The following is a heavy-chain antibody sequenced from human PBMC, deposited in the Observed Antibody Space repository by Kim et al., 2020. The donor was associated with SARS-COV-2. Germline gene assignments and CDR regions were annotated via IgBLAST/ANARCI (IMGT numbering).Heavy chain of an antibody. CDR3: ARRGEMATMGGAFDI. CDR2: IYYSGST. D-gene: IGHD3-10*01. V-gene: IGHV4-59*08. Sequence: SETLSLTCTVSGGSISSYYWSWIRQPPGKGLEWIGYIYYSGSTNYNPSLKSRVTISVDTSKNQFSLKLSSVTAADTAVYYCARRGEMATMGGAFDIWGQGTMVTVSS. CDR1: GGSISSYY. J-gene: IGHJ3*02.